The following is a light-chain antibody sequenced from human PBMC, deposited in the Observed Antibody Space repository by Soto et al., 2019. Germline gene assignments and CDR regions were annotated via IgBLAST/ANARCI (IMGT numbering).Light chain of an antibody. CDR3: QQYNSYSRS. CDR2: DAS. Sequence: DIQMTQSPSTLSASVGDRVTITCRASQTISFWLAWYQVKPGKGPRLLIYDASNLQDGVPSRFSGSRAGTEFTLTISSLQPDDFATYYCQQYNSYSRSFGGGTKVDI. V-gene: IGKV1-5*01. CDR1: QTISFW. J-gene: IGKJ4*01.